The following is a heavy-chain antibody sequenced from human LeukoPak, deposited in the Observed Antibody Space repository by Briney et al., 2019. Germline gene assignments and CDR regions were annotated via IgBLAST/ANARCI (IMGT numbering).Heavy chain of an antibody. Sequence: GGSLRLSCAASGFTFSSFAMIWVRQPPGKGLEWVSSIFQGGGEIHYADSVRGRFTISRDNSRSTLFLQMNSLRVEDTAIYYCAKGGGYNWNYQLPFTYYYYYMDVWGKGTTVTVSS. CDR3: AKGGGYNWNYQLPFTYYYYYMDV. CDR1: GFTFSSFA. J-gene: IGHJ6*03. CDR2: IFQGGGEI. D-gene: IGHD1-7*01. V-gene: IGHV3-23*01.